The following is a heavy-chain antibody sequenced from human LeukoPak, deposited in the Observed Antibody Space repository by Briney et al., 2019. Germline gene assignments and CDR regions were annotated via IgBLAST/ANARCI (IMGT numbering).Heavy chain of an antibody. CDR1: GYTFTSYY. J-gene: IGHJ4*02. V-gene: IGHV1-46*01. Sequence: ASVKVSCKASGYTFTSYYMHWVRQAPGQGLEWMGIINPSGGSTTYAQKFQGRVTMTRDTSTSTVYMELSSLRSEDTAVYYCARDPYNNYAFDYWGREPWSPSPQ. CDR3: ARDPYNNYAFDY. CDR2: INPSGGST. D-gene: IGHD4-11*01.